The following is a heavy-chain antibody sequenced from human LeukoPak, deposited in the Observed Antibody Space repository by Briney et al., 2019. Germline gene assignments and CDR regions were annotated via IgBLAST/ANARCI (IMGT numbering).Heavy chain of an antibody. CDR2: ISAYNGNT. CDR1: GYTFTSYG. Sequence: ASVKVSCTASGYTFTSYGICWVRQAPGQGLEWMGWISAYNGNTNYAQKLQGRVTMTTDTSTSTAYMELRSLRSDDTAVYYCALLPGLGGGNSGWFDPWGQGTLVTVSS. D-gene: IGHD4-23*01. CDR3: ALLPGLGGGNSGWFDP. J-gene: IGHJ5*02. V-gene: IGHV1-18*01.